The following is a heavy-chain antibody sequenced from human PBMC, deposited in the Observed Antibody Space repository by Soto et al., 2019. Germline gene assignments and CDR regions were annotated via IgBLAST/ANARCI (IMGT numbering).Heavy chain of an antibody. Sequence: QLQLQESGPGLVKPSETLSLTCTVSGGSISSSSYYWGWIRQPPGKGLEWIGSIYYSGSPYYNPSLKSRVTLSVDTSQTQVSLKLSSVTAADTAVYYCARHDRPPAMVRLDYFDYWGQGTLVTVSS. J-gene: IGHJ4*02. CDR2: IYYSGSP. CDR3: ARHDRPPAMVRLDYFDY. CDR1: GGSISSSSYY. V-gene: IGHV4-39*01. D-gene: IGHD5-18*01.